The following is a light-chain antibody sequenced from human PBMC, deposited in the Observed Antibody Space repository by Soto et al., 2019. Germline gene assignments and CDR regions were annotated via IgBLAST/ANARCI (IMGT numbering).Light chain of an antibody. CDR3: QQYNNWPRGT. CDR1: HSVTSDY. V-gene: IGKV3-20*01. J-gene: IGKJ5*01. CDR2: GAT. Sequence: EIVLTQSPGTLSLSPGERASLSCRASHSVTSDYLAWYQQKPGQAPRLLIYGATKRATGIPDRFSGSGSGTDFTLTISRLEAEDFAVYYCQQYNNWPRGTFGQGTRLEI.